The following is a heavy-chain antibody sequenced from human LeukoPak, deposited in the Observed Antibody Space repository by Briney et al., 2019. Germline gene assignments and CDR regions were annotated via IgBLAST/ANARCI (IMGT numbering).Heavy chain of an antibody. V-gene: IGHV4-59*01. J-gene: IGHJ4*02. Sequence: SETLSLTCTVSSDSFSIYYWSWIRQPPVKGLEWIGYIYYSGSSNYNPSLKSRVTMSVDTSKRQFSLKVSSVTAADTAVYYCARTEYYFDHWGQGTLVTVSS. D-gene: IGHD1-14*01. CDR3: ARTEYYFDH. CDR1: SDSFSIYY. CDR2: IYYSGSS.